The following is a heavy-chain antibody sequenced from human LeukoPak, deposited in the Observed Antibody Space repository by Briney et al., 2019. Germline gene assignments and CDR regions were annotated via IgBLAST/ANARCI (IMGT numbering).Heavy chain of an antibody. CDR2: ITRSGGT. V-gene: IGHV3-23*01. Sequence: PGGSLRLSCAASGFTFSTYAVTWGRQAPGKGLEWVSIITRSGGTYYADSVKGRFTISRDNSKNTLYLQMNSLRAEDTAVYYCATWVFLGESGYYDYWGQGTLVTVSS. CDR1: GFTFSTYA. CDR3: ATWVFLGESGYYDY. D-gene: IGHD3-10*01. J-gene: IGHJ4*02.